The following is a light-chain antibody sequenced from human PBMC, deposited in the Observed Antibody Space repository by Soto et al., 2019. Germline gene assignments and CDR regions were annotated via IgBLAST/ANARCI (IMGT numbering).Light chain of an antibody. CDR1: SSDVGGYNY. CDR2: DVS. CDR3: CSYPGSYTFVV. V-gene: IGLV2-11*01. Sequence: QSALTQPRSVSGSPGQSVTISCTGTSSDVGGYNYVSWYQQHPGKAPKLMIYDVSERPSGVPDRFSGSKSGNTASLTISGLQAEDEADYYCCSYPGSYTFVVFGGGTKVTVL. J-gene: IGLJ2*01.